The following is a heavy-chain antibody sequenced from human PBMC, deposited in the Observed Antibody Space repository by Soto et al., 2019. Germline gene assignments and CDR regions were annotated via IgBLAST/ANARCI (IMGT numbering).Heavy chain of an antibody. D-gene: IGHD3-3*01. CDR1: GFTFSGSA. Sequence: PGGSLRLSCAASGFTFSGSAMHWVRQASGKGLEWVGRIRSKANSYATAYAASVKGRFTISRDDSKNTAYLQMNSLKTEDTAVYYCTRSFRWYDFWSGSLDVWGQGTTVTVS. CDR3: TRSFRWYDFWSGSLDV. V-gene: IGHV3-73*01. J-gene: IGHJ6*02. CDR2: IRSKANSYAT.